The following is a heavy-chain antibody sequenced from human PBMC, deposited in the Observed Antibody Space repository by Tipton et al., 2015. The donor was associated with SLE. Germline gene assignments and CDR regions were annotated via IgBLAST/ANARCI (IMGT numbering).Heavy chain of an antibody. CDR1: GLTFSSYG. J-gene: IGHJ5*02. CDR3: ARDRKNNYDSSGS. V-gene: IGHV3-30*02. Sequence: SLRLSCAASGLTFSSYGMHWVRQAPGKGLEWVAYIPYDGSNRYYADSVKGRFTISRDNSKNTLSLQMNSLRAEDTAVYYCARDRKNNYDSSGSWGQGTLVTVSS. D-gene: IGHD3-22*01. CDR2: IPYDGSNR.